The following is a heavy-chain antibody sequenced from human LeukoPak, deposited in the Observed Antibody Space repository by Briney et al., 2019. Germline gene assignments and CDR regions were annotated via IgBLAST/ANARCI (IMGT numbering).Heavy chain of an antibody. J-gene: IGHJ6*03. CDR1: GYTFTGHY. D-gene: IGHD4-11*01. V-gene: IGHV1-2*02. CDR3: ARESSKYVFGYYMDV. Sequence: ASVKVSCKASGYTFTGHYIHWVRQAPGQGLEWVGWVNPKSGGTNYAQKFLDRVTMTTDMSISTAYMELIRLRSRDTAVYFCARESSKYVFGYYMDVWGKGTSIIVSS. CDR2: VNPKSGGT.